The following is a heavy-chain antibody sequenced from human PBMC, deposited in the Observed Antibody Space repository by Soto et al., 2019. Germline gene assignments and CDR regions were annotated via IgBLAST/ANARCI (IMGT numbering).Heavy chain of an antibody. CDR2: IIPILGIA. V-gene: IGHV1-69*04. Sequence: ASVKVSCKASGGTFSSYTISWVRQAPGQGLEWMGRIIPILGIANYAQKFQGRVTITADKSTSTAYMELSSLRSEDTAVYYCATDRVTFGGVIVRLGWGNFDYWGQGTLVTVSS. J-gene: IGHJ4*02. CDR1: GGTFSSYT. D-gene: IGHD3-16*02. CDR3: ATDRVTFGGVIVRLGWGNFDY.